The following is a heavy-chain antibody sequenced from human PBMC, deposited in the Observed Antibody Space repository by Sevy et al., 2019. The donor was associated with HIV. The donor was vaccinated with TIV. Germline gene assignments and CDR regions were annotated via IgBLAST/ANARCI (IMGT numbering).Heavy chain of an antibody. J-gene: IGHJ4*02. D-gene: IGHD3-3*01. Sequence: GGSLRLSCAASGFTFDDYTMHWVRQAPGKGLEWVSLISWDGGSTYYVDSVKGRFTISRDNSKNSLYLQMNSLRTEDTSLYYCAKDMGTSIYYFDYWGQGTLVTVSS. CDR1: GFTFDDYT. V-gene: IGHV3-43*01. CDR2: ISWDGGST. CDR3: AKDMGTSIYYFDY.